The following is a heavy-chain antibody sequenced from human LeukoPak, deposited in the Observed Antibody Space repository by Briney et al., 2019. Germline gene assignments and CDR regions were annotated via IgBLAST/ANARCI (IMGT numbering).Heavy chain of an antibody. Sequence: GGALRLSCAASGFTFSSDSMNWVRQAPGKGLEWVSSISSSSSYIYYADSVRGRFTISRDNAKNSLYLQMNSLRAEHTAVYYCASGGSYRSPFDYWGQGPLVTVSS. CDR2: ISSSSSYI. V-gene: IGHV3-21*01. CDR3: ASGGSYRSPFDY. J-gene: IGHJ4*02. D-gene: IGHD1-26*01. CDR1: GFTFSSDS.